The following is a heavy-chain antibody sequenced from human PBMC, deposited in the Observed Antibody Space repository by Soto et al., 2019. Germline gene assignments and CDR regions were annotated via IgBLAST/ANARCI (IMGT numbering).Heavy chain of an antibody. CDR2: IYYSGST. J-gene: IGHJ6*02. Sequence: QVQLQESGPGLVKPSQTLSLTCTVSGGSISSGGYYWSWIRQHPGKGLEWIGYIYYSGSTYYNPSLKSRVTTSVDTSKNQCSLKLSSVTAADTAVYYCARDNRLGSQLTGMDVWGQGTTVTVSS. V-gene: IGHV4-31*03. D-gene: IGHD6-19*01. CDR1: GGSISSGGYY. CDR3: ARDNRLGSQLTGMDV.